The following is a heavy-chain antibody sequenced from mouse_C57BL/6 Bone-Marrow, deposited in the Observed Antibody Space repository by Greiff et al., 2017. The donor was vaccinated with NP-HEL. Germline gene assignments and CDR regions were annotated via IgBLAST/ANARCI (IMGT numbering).Heavy chain of an antibody. Sequence: EVKLVESGGGLVQSGRSLRLSCATSGFTFSDFYMEWVRQAPGKGLEWIAASRNKANDYTTAYSASVKGRFIVSRDTSQSILYLQMNGLRYEDTAIYYCARDGSPYYFARDYGGKEPSVPVP. CDR1: GFTFSDFY. J-gene: IGHJ4*01. CDR2: SRNKANDYTT. CDR3: ARDGSPYYFARDY. V-gene: IGHV7-1*01.